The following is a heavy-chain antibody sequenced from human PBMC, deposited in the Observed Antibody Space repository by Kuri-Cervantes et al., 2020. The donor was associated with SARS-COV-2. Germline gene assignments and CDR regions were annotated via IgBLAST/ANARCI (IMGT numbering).Heavy chain of an antibody. J-gene: IGHJ6*02. CDR1: GGSISSGDYY. D-gene: IGHD3-3*01. CDR2: IYYSGST. Sequence: LRLSCTVSGGSISSGDYYWSWIRQPPGKGLEWIGYIYYSGSTYYNPSLKSRVTISVDTSKNQFSLKLSSVTAADTAVYYCARIGSYDFWSGYPSRPQYYYYYGMDVWGQGTTVTVSS. V-gene: IGHV4-30-4*01. CDR3: ARIGSYDFWSGYPSRPQYYYYYGMDV.